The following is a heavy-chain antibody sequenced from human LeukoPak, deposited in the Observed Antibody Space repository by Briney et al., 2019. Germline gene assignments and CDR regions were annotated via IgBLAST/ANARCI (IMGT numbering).Heavy chain of an antibody. D-gene: IGHD5-18*01. J-gene: IGHJ4*02. CDR1: GFTFSSYS. CDR2: ISTSSSYI. Sequence: PGGSLRLSCAASGFTFSSYSLNWVRQAPGKGLEWVSSISTSSSYIYYADSVKGRFTISRDNARNSLYLHMNSLRAEDTAVYYCAGELRGYSYCSPFDHWGQGTLVTVSS. CDR3: AGELRGYSYCSPFDH. V-gene: IGHV3-21*01.